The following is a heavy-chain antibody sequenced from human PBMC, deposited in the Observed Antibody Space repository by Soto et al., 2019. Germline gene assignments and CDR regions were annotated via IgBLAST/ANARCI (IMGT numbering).Heavy chain of an antibody. V-gene: IGHV3-48*02. CDR2: ISSSSSTI. Sequence: GGCLRVCCAAGGGTFRSYSLRWVRQAGERGLEWVSYISSSSSTIYYADSVKGRFTISRDNAKNSLYLQVNSLRDEDTAVYYCATGIAAAEYYYYGMDVWGQGTTVTVSS. J-gene: IGHJ6*02. CDR3: ATGIAAAEYYYYGMDV. CDR1: GGTFRSYS. D-gene: IGHD6-13*01.